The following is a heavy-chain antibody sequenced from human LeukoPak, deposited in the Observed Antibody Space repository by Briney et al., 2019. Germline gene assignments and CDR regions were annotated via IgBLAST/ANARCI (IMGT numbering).Heavy chain of an antibody. CDR3: ARYPNTYYCSNPTCYFIY. CDR1: GFTFSSYG. D-gene: IGHD2-2*01. J-gene: IGHJ4*02. V-gene: IGHV3-33*08. Sequence: GGSLRLSCAASGFTFSSYGMHWVRQAPGKGLEWVAVIWYDGGNKYYADSVKGRFTISRDNSKNTLYLQMNSLRAEDTAVYYCARYPNTYYCSNPTCYFIYWGQGTLVTVSS. CDR2: IWYDGGNK.